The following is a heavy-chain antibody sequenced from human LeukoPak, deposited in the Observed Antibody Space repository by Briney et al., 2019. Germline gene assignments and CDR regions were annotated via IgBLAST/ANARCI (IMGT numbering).Heavy chain of an antibody. CDR3: ARRSGYSSSSGVNL. CDR1: GGSFSGYY. J-gene: IGHJ4*02. Sequence: PSETLSLTCAVYGGSFSGYYCNWIRQPPGKGLEWIGEINQSGSTNYNPSLKSRVTISVDTSKNQFSLKLNSVTAADTAVYYCARRSGYSSSSGVNLRGQGSLVTVSS. CDR2: INQSGST. V-gene: IGHV4-34*01. D-gene: IGHD6-6*01.